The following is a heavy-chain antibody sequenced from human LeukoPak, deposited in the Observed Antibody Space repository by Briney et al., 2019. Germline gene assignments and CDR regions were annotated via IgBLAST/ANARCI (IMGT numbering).Heavy chain of an antibody. J-gene: IGHJ5*02. Sequence: ASVKVSCKTSGGTFINYAFCWVRQAPGQGLEWMGGIIPIFGTANYAQKFQGRVTITADKSTSTAYMELSSLRSEDTAVYYCARDNSVRDEAWWFNPWGQGTLVTVSS. V-gene: IGHV1-69*06. D-gene: IGHD5-24*01. CDR2: IIPIFGTA. CDR1: GGTFINYA. CDR3: ARDNSVRDEAWWFNP.